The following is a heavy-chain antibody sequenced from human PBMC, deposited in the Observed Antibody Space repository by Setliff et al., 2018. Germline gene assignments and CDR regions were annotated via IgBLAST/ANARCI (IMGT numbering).Heavy chain of an antibody. D-gene: IGHD5-18*01. Sequence: GASVKVSCKASGYTFSANAIHWVRQAPGQRLEWMGFIYTDNGNTKYSKNFQGRVTIITDASTSTSYMALSSLTSADTAVYYCAREGVDTRSSTDYRYYMDVWGKGTTVTVSS. J-gene: IGHJ6*03. CDR3: AREGVDTRSSTDYRYYMDV. CDR2: IYTDNGNT. CDR1: GYTFSANA. V-gene: IGHV1-3*04.